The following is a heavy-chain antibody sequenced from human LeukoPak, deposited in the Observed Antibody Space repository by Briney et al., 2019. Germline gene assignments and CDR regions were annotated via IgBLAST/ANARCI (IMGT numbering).Heavy chain of an antibody. CDR2: INHSGST. CDR1: GGSFSVYY. CDR3: ARRRYNWNYAGMDV. J-gene: IGHJ6*02. Sequence: SETLSLTCAVYGGSFSVYYWSWIRQPPGKGLEWIGEINHSGSTNYNPSLKSRVTISVDTSKNQFSLKLSSVTAADTAVYYCARRRYNWNYAGMDVWGQGTTVTVSS. V-gene: IGHV4-34*01. D-gene: IGHD1-20*01.